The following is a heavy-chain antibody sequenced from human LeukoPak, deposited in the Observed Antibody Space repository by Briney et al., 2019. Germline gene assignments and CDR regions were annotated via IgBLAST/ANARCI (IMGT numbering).Heavy chain of an antibody. CDR3: ARDKEAAVDFWSGYYPL. V-gene: IGHV3-7*01. CDR2: IKRDGSER. J-gene: IGHJ4*02. CDR1: GFIFSGYW. Sequence: GGSLRLSCAASGFIFSGYWMGWVRQAPGKGLEWVANIKRDGSERYYADSVKGRFTISRDNAQNSLYLQMNSLRDEDTGVYYCARDKEAAVDFWSGYYPLWGQGTLVTVSS. D-gene: IGHD3-3*01.